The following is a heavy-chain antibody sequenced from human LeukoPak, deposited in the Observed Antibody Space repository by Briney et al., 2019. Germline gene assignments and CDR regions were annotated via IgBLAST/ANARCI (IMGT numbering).Heavy chain of an antibody. CDR2: IYFSGSA. V-gene: IGHV4-59*01. CDR1: GGSISSYY. D-gene: IGHD3-9*01. J-gene: IGHJ3*02. Sequence: SETLSLTCTVSGGSISSYYWSWIRQPPGKGLEWIGCIYFSGSANYNPSPKSGVTISVDTSKNQFSLKLSSVTAADTAVYYCARDGGTPYYDILTGYRRDAFDIWGEGTMVTVSS. CDR3: ARDGGTPYYDILTGYRRDAFDI.